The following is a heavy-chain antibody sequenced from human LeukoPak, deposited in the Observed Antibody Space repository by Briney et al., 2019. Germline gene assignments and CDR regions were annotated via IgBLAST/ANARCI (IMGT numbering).Heavy chain of an antibody. CDR1: GLSFSSYT. D-gene: IGHD3-16*01. J-gene: IGHJ3*02. CDR3: AKNANGYGYGAFDI. V-gene: IGHV3-48*01. CDR2: ISRSSSTI. Sequence: GGSLRLSCAASGLSFSSYTMNWVRQAPGKGLEWLSYISRSSSTIHYADSVKGRFTISRDNAKNSLYLQMNGLRVEDTAVYFCAKNANGYGYGAFDIWGQGTMVTVSS.